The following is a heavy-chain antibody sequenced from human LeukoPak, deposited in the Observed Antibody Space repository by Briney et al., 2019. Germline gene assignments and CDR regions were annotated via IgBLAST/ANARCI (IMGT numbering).Heavy chain of an antibody. CDR1: GGSISSYY. CDR2: IYTSGST. J-gene: IGHJ2*01. Sequence: SETLSLTCTVSGGSISSYYWSWVRQPAGKGLEWIGRIYTSGSTNYNPSLKSRVTMSVDTSKNQFSLKLSSVTAADTAVYYCARGSMVRAHWYFDLWGRGTLVTVPS. CDR3: ARGSMVRAHWYFDL. D-gene: IGHD3-10*01. V-gene: IGHV4-4*07.